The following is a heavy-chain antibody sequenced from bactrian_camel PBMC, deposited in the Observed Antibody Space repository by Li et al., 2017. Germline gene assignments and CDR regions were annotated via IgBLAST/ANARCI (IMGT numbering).Heavy chain of an antibody. V-gene: IGHV3S63*01. J-gene: IGHJ4*01. D-gene: IGHD4*01. CDR3: VASFCGYDLPPSSDLNY. Sequence: HVQLVESGGGSVQAGGSLRLSCVASGYWSNSNCMAWFRRPSGKEREGVAVIDSASASKNYAASVKGRFTISQDNAKRTVYLRMNALKPEDTAMYYCVASFCGYDLPPSSDLNYWGQGTQVTVS. CDR2: IDSASASK. CDR1: GYWSNSNC.